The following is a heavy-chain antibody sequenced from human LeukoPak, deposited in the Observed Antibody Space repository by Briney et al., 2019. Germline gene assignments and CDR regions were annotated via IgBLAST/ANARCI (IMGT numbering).Heavy chain of an antibody. CDR2: ISTSGIR. CDR3: ARVTQLQRGGDY. V-gene: IGHV3-48*03. J-gene: IGHJ4*02. Sequence: GGSLRLSCAASGFTVSSYEMNWVRQGPGKRLEWVSYISTSGIRLYADSVKGRFTISRGNVKNSLFLQMNSLSAEDTAIYYCARVTQLQRGGDYWGQGTLVTVSS. D-gene: IGHD2-2*01. CDR1: GFTVSSYE.